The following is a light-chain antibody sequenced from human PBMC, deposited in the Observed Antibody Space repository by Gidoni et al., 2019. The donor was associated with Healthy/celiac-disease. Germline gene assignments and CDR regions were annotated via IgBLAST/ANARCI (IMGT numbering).Light chain of an antibody. J-gene: IGLJ3*02. CDR2: EGS. CDR3: CSYAGSSWV. V-gene: IGLV2-23*01. Sequence: QSALTQPASVSGSPGQSSTISCTGTSSDVGSYNLVSWYQQHPAKAPKLMIYEGSKRPSGVSNRFSGSKSGNTASLTISGLQAEDEADYYCCSYAGSSWVFGGGTKLTVL. CDR1: SSDVGSYNL.